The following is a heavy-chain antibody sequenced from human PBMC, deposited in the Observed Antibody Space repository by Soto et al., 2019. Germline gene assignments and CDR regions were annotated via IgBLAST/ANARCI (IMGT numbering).Heavy chain of an antibody. J-gene: IGHJ4*02. CDR3: ARQAYYYYSSGYSLFDY. CDR2: IYYSGST. CDR1: GGSISSSSYY. D-gene: IGHD3-22*01. Sequence: SETLSLTCTVSGGSISSSSYYWGWIRQPPGKGLEWIGSIYYSGSTYYNPSLRSRVTISVDTSKNQFSLKLSSVTAADTAVYYCARQAYYYYSSGYSLFDYWGQGTPVPVSS. V-gene: IGHV4-39*01.